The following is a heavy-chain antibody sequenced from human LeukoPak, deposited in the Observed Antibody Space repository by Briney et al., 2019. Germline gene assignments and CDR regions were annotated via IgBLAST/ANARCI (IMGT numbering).Heavy chain of an antibody. J-gene: IGHJ4*02. Sequence: GRSLRLSCAASGFTFSTYAMHWVRQAPGKGLEWVSIMSSGGVYEYYADSVKGRFTISRDNSKNTLYLQLNSLRTEDTAVYYCARDSTYYYDSGSSGPHYFDNWGQGTLVTVSS. CDR3: ARDSTYYYDSGSSGPHYFDN. V-gene: IGHV3-30*01. CDR2: MSSGGVYE. D-gene: IGHD3-10*01. CDR1: GFTFSTYA.